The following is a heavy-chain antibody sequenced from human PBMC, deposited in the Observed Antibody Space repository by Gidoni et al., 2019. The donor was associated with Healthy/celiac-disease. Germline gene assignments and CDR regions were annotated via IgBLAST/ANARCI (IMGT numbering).Heavy chain of an antibody. CDR3: ARVHRYCSGGSCWEAADY. V-gene: IGHV3-13*01. CDR1: GLTFSSYE. CDR2: IGTAADT. J-gene: IGHJ4*02. Sequence: EVQLVESGGGLVQPGGSLRISCAASGLTFSSYEMHWGRQATGKGLEWVSSIGTAADTYYPGSVKGRFTISRENAKNSLYLQMNSLRAGDTAVYYCARVHRYCSGGSCWEAADYWGQGTLVTVSS. D-gene: IGHD2-15*01.